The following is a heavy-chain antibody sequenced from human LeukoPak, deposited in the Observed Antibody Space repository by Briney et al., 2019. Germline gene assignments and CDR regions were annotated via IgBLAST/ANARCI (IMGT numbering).Heavy chain of an antibody. Sequence: GGSLRLSCAASGFTVSNNYMSWVRQAPGKGLEWVSVIYSGGNTYYADSVKGRFTISRDNAKNSLYLQMNSLRAEDTAVYYCARDHADTATDAFDIWGQGTMVTVSS. CDR1: GFTVSNNY. CDR2: IYSGGNT. J-gene: IGHJ3*02. CDR3: ARDHADTATDAFDI. D-gene: IGHD5-18*01. V-gene: IGHV3-53*01.